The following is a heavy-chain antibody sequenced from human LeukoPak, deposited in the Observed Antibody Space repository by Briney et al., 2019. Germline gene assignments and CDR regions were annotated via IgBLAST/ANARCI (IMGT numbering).Heavy chain of an antibody. Sequence: ASVKVSCKASGYTFTSYGISWVRQAPGQGLVWMGWISAYNGNTNYAQKLQGRVTMTTDTSTSTAYMELRSLRSDDTAVYYCAIPTLSRYCSGGSCYEHWGQGTLVTVSS. D-gene: IGHD2-15*01. CDR1: GYTFTSYG. CDR3: AIPTLSRYCSGGSCYEH. V-gene: IGHV1-18*01. J-gene: IGHJ1*01. CDR2: ISAYNGNT.